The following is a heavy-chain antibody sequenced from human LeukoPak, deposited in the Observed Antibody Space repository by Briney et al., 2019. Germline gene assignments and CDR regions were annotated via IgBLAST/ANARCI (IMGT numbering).Heavy chain of an antibody. V-gene: IGHV1-8*01. J-gene: IGHJ5*02. CDR2: INPNSLIP. CDR1: GYTLSDYD. D-gene: IGHD4-17*01. CDR3: ARVKPVPTVSFDP. Sequence: GASVKVSCKASGYTLSDYDINWVGQAPGQGLEYMGWINPNSLIPGYARKFRGRVTLTMDTSIRTAYMELSGLTYDDTAIYYCARVKPVPTVSFDPWGQGTLVTVSS.